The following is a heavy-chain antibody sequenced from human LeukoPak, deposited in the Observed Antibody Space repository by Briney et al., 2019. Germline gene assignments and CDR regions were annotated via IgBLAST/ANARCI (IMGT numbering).Heavy chain of an antibody. CDR3: AREVVAYYYGSGSYFDP. Sequence: SGTLSLTCTVSGGSISSYYWSWIRQPAGKGLEWIGRIYTSGSTNYNPSLKSRVTMSVDTSKNQFSLKLSSVTAADTAVYYCAREVVAYYYGSGSYFDPWGQGTLVTVSS. J-gene: IGHJ5*02. CDR2: IYTSGST. D-gene: IGHD3-10*01. V-gene: IGHV4-4*07. CDR1: GGSISSYY.